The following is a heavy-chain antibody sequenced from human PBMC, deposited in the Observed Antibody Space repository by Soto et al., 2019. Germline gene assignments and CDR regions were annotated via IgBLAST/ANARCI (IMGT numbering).Heavy chain of an antibody. J-gene: IGHJ5*02. CDR3: ATQEVGGSYVYTFDP. V-gene: IGHV4-4*02. CDR2: MHHSGSI. Sequence: SESLSLTCSVSGDSISNNKWWSWVRQPPGKGLEWIGEMHHSGSIHYNASLKSRATLSVDKSRNQFSLQLTSVTAADTAVYYCATQEVGGSYVYTFDPWGQGTLVTVSS. CDR1: GDSISNNKW. D-gene: IGHD1-26*01.